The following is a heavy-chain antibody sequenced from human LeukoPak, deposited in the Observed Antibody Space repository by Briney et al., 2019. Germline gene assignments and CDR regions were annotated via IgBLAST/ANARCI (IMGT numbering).Heavy chain of an antibody. CDR1: GGTFSSYT. D-gene: IGHD1-20*01. CDR2: IIPTLGIA. CDR3: AREYNWNDPYYYYYMDV. V-gene: IGHV1-69*04. J-gene: IGHJ6*03. Sequence: GASVKVSCKASGGTFSSYTISWVRQAPGQGLEWMGRIIPTLGIANYAQKFQGRVTITADKSTSTAYMELSSLRSEDTAVYYCAREYNWNDPYYYYYMDVWGKGTTVTVSS.